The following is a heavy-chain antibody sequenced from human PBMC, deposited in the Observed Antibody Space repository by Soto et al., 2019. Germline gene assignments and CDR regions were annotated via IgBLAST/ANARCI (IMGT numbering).Heavy chain of an antibody. D-gene: IGHD6-19*01. V-gene: IGHV1-3*01. Sequence: QVQLVQSGAEVKKPGASVKVSCKASGYTFTSYAMHWVRQAPGQRREWMGWINAGNGNTNYSQKFQSRVNVTRDTSASTAYMEVSSLRYDDAAVYCCARGGRLSIVSGWYSHDNWFDPWGQGTLVTVSS. CDR3: ARGGRLSIVSGWYSHDNWFDP. J-gene: IGHJ5*02. CDR1: GYTFTSYA. CDR2: INAGNGNT.